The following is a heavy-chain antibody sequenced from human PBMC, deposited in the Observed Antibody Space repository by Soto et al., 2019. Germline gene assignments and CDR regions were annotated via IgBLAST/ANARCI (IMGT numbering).Heavy chain of an antibody. V-gene: IGHV3-7*01. J-gene: IGHJ4*02. Sequence: EVQLVESGGGLVQPGGSMRLSCAASGLTFSSSWMSWARQAPGKGLQWVANIKEDGSEEYYLDSVKGRFTISRDNAKNSLYLQMNSLTAEDTAVYYCARELGYQTLDYWGQGTLVTVSS. CDR3: ARELGYQTLDY. D-gene: IGHD6-25*01. CDR2: IKEDGSEE. CDR1: GLTFSSSW.